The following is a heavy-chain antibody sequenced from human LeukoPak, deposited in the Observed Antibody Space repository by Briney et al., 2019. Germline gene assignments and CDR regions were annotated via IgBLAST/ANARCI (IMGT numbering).Heavy chain of an antibody. V-gene: IGHV4-59*12. CDR1: GGSISSYY. D-gene: IGHD2-2*01. J-gene: IGHJ6*02. CDR3: ARERGVVVPVYYYYGMDV. CDR2: IYYSGST. Sequence: ASETLSLTCTVSGGSISSYYWSWIRQPPGKGLEWIGYIYYSGSTYYNPSLKSRVTISVDTSKNQFSLKLSSVTAADTAVYYCARERGVVVPVYYYYGMDVWGQGTTVTVSS.